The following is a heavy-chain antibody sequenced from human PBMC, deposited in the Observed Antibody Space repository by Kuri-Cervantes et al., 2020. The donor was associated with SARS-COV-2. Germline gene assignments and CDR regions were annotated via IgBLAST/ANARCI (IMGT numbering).Heavy chain of an antibody. CDR2: ISYDGGYE. Sequence: GGSLRLSCAASGFSFSNYAMHWFRQAPGKGLEWVAIISYDGGYENYADSVQGRFTISRDNDKHTLYLQVNSVKTEDTAVYYCARDPYVGSGYYLLDFWGQGTLVTVSS. CDR1: GFSFSNYA. V-gene: IGHV3-30*03. J-gene: IGHJ4*02. CDR3: ARDPYVGSGYYLLDF. D-gene: IGHD3-22*01.